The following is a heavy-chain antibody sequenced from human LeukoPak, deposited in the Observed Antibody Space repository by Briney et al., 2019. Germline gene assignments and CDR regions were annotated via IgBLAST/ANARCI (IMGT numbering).Heavy chain of an antibody. CDR3: ALDYGGNSGYYYYYMDV. CDR2: INPSGGST. CDR1: GYTFTSYY. Sequence: ASVKVSCKASGYTFTSYYMHWVRQAPGQGLEWMGIINPSGGSTSYAQKFQGRVTMTRDTSTSTVYMELSSLRSEDTAVYYCALDYGGNSGYYYYYMDVWGKGTTVTVSS. J-gene: IGHJ6*03. D-gene: IGHD4-23*01. V-gene: IGHV1-46*01.